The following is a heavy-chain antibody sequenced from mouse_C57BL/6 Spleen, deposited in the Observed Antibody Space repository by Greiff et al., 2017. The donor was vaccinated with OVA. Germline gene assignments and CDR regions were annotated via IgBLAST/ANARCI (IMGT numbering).Heavy chain of an antibody. Sequence: QVQLKESGPGLVQPSQSLSITCTVSGFSLTSYGVHWVRQSPGKGLEWLGVIWSGGSTDYNAAFISRLSISKDNSKSQVFFKMNSLQADDTAIYYCARNGDGYDARAWFAYWGQGTLVTVSA. J-gene: IGHJ3*01. CDR3: ARNGDGYDARAWFAY. CDR1: GFSLTSYG. D-gene: IGHD2-2*01. CDR2: IWSGGST. V-gene: IGHV2-2*01.